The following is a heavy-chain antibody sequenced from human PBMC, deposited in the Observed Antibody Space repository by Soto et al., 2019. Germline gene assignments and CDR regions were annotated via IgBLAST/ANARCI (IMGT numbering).Heavy chain of an antibody. J-gene: IGHJ4*02. CDR3: ARPFMDIWGSYRYNYFDY. CDR1: GFTFSSYA. V-gene: IGHV3-23*01. CDR2: ISGSGGST. Sequence: GGSLRLSCAASGFTFSSYAMSWVRQAPGKGLEWVSAISGSGGSTYYADSVKGRFTISRDNSKNTLYLQMNSLRAEDTAVYYCARPFMDIWGSYRYNYFDYWGQGTLVTVSS. D-gene: IGHD3-16*02.